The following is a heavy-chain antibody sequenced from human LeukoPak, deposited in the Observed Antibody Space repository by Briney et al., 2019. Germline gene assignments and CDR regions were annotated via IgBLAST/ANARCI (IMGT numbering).Heavy chain of an antibody. V-gene: IGHV1-18*01. D-gene: IGHD3-22*01. CDR1: GYTFTSYG. CDR2: ITAYNGNA. CDR3: ASEPYDSSGTFDY. Sequence: ASVKVSCKASGYTFTSYGISWVRQAPGQGLEWMGWITAYNGNANYAQNLQGRVTTTTDTSTSTAYMELRSLRSEDTAVYYCASEPYDSSGTFDYWGQGTLVTVSS. J-gene: IGHJ4*02.